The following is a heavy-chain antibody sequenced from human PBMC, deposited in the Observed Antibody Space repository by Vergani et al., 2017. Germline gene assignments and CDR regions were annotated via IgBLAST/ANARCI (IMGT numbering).Heavy chain of an antibody. CDR2: ISYSGST. Sequence: QVQLQESGPGLVKPSETLSLTCTVSGGSISSYYWSWIRQPPGKGLEWIGYISYSGSTNYNPSLKSRVTISVDTSKNQFSLKLSSVTAADTAVYYCARDNYVWGSYSSYGLYNWFDPWGQGTLVTVSS. CDR1: GGSISSYY. D-gene: IGHD3-16*01. V-gene: IGHV4-59*01. CDR3: ARDNYVWGSYSSYGLYNWFDP. J-gene: IGHJ5*02.